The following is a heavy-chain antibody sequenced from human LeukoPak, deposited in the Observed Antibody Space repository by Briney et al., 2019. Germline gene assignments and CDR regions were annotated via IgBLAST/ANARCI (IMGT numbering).Heavy chain of an antibody. D-gene: IGHD3-10*01. Sequence: GGSLRLSCAASGFTFSSYWMTWGRQAPGKGLEWVANIKQDGSEKYYVDSVKGRFTISRDNAKNSVYLQMNSLRVEDTAVYYCTSGGHMGVWGKGTTVTVSS. V-gene: IGHV3-7*01. CDR1: GFTFSSYW. J-gene: IGHJ6*03. CDR3: TSGGHMGV. CDR2: IKQDGSEK.